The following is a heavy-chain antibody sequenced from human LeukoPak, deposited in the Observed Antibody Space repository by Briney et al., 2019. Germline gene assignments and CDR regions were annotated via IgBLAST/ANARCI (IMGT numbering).Heavy chain of an antibody. CDR3: ARSIRFDS. CDR1: GGSISSYY. V-gene: IGHV4-59*01. J-gene: IGHJ5*01. CDR2: IYLYNSVST. Sequence: PLATLSLTCTVSGGSISSYYWGWIRQPPGEGLELIGYIYLYNSVSTNYNPSLKSRVTISVDTSKNQFSLKLTSVTAADTAMYYCARSIRFDSWGQGSLFTVSA.